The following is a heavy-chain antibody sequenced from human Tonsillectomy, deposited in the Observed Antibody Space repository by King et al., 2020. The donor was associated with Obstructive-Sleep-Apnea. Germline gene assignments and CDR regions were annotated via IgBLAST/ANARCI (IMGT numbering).Heavy chain of an antibody. Sequence: LQLQESGPGLVKPSETLSLTCTVSGGSISSYYWSWIRQPPGKGLEWIGYIYYSGSTNYNPSLKSRVTISIDTSKNQFSLKLSSVTAADTAVYYCARQYGDYGSNWFDPWGQGTLVTVSS. CDR3: ARQYGDYGSNWFDP. CDR1: GGSISSYY. CDR2: IYYSGST. D-gene: IGHD4-17*01. J-gene: IGHJ5*02. V-gene: IGHV4-59*08.